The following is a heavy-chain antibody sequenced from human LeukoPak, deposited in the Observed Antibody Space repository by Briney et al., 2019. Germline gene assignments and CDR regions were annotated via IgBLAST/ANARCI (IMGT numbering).Heavy chain of an antibody. J-gene: IGHJ4*02. CDR1: GFTFSSYW. CDR2: IKQDGSEK. Sequence: GGSLRLSCAASGFTFSSYWMSWVRQAPGKGLEWVANIKQDGSEKYYVDSVKGRFTISRDNAKNSLYLQMNSLRAEDTAVYYCARGYCSGGSCPRGGYWGQGTLVTVSS. CDR3: ARGYCSGGSCPRGGY. V-gene: IGHV3-7*03. D-gene: IGHD2-15*01.